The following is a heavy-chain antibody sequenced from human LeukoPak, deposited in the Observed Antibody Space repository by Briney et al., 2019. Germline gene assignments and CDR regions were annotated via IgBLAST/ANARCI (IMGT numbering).Heavy chain of an antibody. J-gene: IGHJ6*03. Sequence: APVKVSCKASGYTFTSYDINWVRQATGQGLEWMGWMNPNSGNTGYAQKFQGRVTMTRNTSISTAYMELSSLRSEDTAVYYCARVRPKGRGSNRYYYYYYYMDVWGKGTTVTVSS. CDR3: ARVRPKGRGSNRYYYYYYYMDV. CDR2: MNPNSGNT. D-gene: IGHD1-1*01. CDR1: GYTFTSYD. V-gene: IGHV1-8*01.